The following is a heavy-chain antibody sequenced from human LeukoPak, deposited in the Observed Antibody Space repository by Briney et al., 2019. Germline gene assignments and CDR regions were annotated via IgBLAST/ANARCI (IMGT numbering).Heavy chain of an antibody. CDR2: IKEDGSEK. V-gene: IGHV3-7*01. J-gene: IGHJ4*02. CDR3: AREEPVAILSH. Sequence: GGSLRLSCAASGFTFSSYWMSWVRQAPGKGLKWVANIKEDGSEKYYVDSVKGRFTISRDNAKNSLFLETNSLRAEDTALYYCAREEPVAILSHWGQGTLVTVSS. CDR1: GFTFSSYW. D-gene: IGHD2-2*01.